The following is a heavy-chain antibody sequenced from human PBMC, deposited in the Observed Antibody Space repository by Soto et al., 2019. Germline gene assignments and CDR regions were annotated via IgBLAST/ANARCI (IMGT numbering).Heavy chain of an antibody. CDR3: AKDLPPYYYDSSGYYPAFDI. D-gene: IGHD3-22*01. V-gene: IGHV3-30*18. Sequence: QVQLVESGGGVVQPGRSLRLSCAASGFTFSSYGMHWVRQAPGKGLELVTVISYDGSNKYYADSVKDRFTISRDNSKNTLYLQMNSLRAEDTAVYYCAKDLPPYYYDSSGYYPAFDIWGQGTMVTVSS. CDR2: ISYDGSNK. J-gene: IGHJ3*02. CDR1: GFTFSSYG.